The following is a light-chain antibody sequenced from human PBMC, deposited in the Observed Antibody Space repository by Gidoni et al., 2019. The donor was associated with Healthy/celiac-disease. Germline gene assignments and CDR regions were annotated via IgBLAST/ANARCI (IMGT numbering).Light chain of an antibody. V-gene: IGKV1-39*01. Sequence: DNQMTKPPSSLSASVGDRVTITCRASQSSSSYLNRYQQKPGKAPKLLIYAATSLQSGVPSRFSGSGSGTDFTLSISSLLPEDFSTYYCQQSYSTPHTFXGXTKVEIK. CDR1: QSSSSY. J-gene: IGKJ4*01. CDR2: AAT. CDR3: QQSYSTPHT.